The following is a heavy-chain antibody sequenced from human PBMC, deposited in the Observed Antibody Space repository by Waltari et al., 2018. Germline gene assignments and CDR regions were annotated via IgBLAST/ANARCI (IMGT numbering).Heavy chain of an antibody. V-gene: IGHV3-23*03. CDR2: IYSGGSST. CDR3: AKGSGPYGDSSYYMDV. CDR1: GFTFSSYA. D-gene: IGHD4-17*01. Sequence: EVQLLESGGGLVQPGGSLRLSWAASGFTFSSYALRWVRQAPGKGLAWVAVIYSGGSSTYYADSVKGRFTISRDNSKNTLYLQMNSLRAEDTAVYYCAKGSGPYGDSSYYMDVWGKGTTVTVSS. J-gene: IGHJ6*03.